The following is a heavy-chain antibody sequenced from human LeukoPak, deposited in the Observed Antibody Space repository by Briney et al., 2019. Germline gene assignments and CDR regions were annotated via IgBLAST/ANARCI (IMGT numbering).Heavy chain of an antibody. CDR3: ARGNIVVVVAAYFDY. CDR2: INPNSGGT. V-gene: IGHV1-2*02. CDR1: GYTFTGYY. D-gene: IGHD2-15*01. J-gene: IGHJ4*02. Sequence: GASVKVSCKASGYTFTGYYMHWVRQAPGQGLEWMGWINPNSGGTNYAQKFQGRVTMTRDTSISTAYMELSRLRSDGTAVYYCARGNIVVVVAAYFDYWGQGTLVTVSS.